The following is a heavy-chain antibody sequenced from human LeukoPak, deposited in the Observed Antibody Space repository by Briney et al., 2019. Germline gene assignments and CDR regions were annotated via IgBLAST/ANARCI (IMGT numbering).Heavy chain of an antibody. CDR1: GYTFTGYY. CDR2: INPNSGGT. Sequence: ASVKVSCKASGYTFTGYYMHWVRQAPGQGVEWMGWINPNSGGTNYAQKFQGRVTMTRGASISTAYMELSRLRSDDTAVYYCARDQKLRFLEWLPAPFHAWGQGTLVTVSS. D-gene: IGHD3-3*01. V-gene: IGHV1-2*02. J-gene: IGHJ5*02. CDR3: ARDQKLRFLEWLPAPFHA.